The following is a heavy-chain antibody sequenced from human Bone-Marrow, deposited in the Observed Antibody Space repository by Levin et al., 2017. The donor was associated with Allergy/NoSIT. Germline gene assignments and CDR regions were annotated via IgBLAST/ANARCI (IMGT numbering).Heavy chain of an antibody. D-gene: IGHD3-3*01. J-gene: IGHJ6*02. V-gene: IGHV3-23*01. CDR3: ARDGRRGSEFSSGFSAYYYYGMDV. Sequence: GGSLRLSCAASGFTFSQYAMTWVRQAPGKGLEWVSTITESTGPTYYGDSVKGRFTVSRDNSKNTLHLQLNSLRVEDTAVYYCARDGRRGSEFSSGFSAYYYYGMDVWGQGTTVIVSS. CDR1: GFTFSQYA. CDR2: ITESTGPT.